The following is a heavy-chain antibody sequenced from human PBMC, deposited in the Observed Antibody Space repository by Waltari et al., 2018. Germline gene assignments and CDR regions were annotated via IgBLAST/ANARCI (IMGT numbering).Heavy chain of an antibody. CDR2: INAGNGNT. CDR1: GYTFTRYA. D-gene: IGHD6-19*01. J-gene: IGHJ4*02. CDR3: ARDRIAVAGTFEGFDY. Sequence: QVQLVQSGAEVKKPGASVKVSCKASGYTFTRYAMHWVRQAPGQRLEWMGWINAGNGNTKYSQEFQGRVTITRDTSASTAYMELSSLRSEDMAVYYCARDRIAVAGTFEGFDYWGQGTLVIVSS. V-gene: IGHV1-3*03.